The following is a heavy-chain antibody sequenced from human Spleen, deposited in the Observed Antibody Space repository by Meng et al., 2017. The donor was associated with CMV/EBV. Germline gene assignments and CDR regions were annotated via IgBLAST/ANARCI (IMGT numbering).Heavy chain of an antibody. D-gene: IGHD2-21*01. CDR3: ARDVAASYYFDY. CDR1: GGSVSSGSYY. J-gene: IGHJ4*02. CDR2: LYYSGST. V-gene: IGHV4-61*01. Sequence: SETLSLTGTVSGGSVSSGSYYWSWIRQPPGKGLEWIGYLYYSGSTNYNPSLKSRVTISVDTSKNQFSLKLSSVTSADTAVSYCARDVAASYYFDYWGQGTLVTVSS.